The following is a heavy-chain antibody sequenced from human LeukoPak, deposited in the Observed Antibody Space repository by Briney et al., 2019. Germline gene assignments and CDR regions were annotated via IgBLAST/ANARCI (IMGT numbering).Heavy chain of an antibody. CDR3: ARGRGVGATALDY. V-gene: IGHV3-7*04. Sequence: PGGSLRLSCAASGFTFSSYSMNWVRQAPGKGLEWVANIKQDGREKYYVDSVKGRFTISRDNAKNSLYLQMNSLRAEDTAVYYCARGRGVGATALDYWGQGTLVTVSS. D-gene: IGHD1-26*01. CDR1: GFTFSSYS. CDR2: IKQDGREK. J-gene: IGHJ4*02.